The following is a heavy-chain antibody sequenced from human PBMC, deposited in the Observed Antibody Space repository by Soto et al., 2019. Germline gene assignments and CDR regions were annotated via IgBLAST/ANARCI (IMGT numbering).Heavy chain of an antibody. D-gene: IGHD5-18*01. Sequence: GASVKVSCKASGYTFTSYGISWVRQAPGQGLEWMGWISAYNGNTNYAQKLQGRVTMTTDTSTSTAYMELRSLRSDDTAVYYCAREQNSYGYYGADYWGKGTLVTVSS. CDR2: ISAYNGNT. J-gene: IGHJ4*02. CDR1: GYTFTSYG. CDR3: AREQNSYGYYGADY. V-gene: IGHV1-18*01.